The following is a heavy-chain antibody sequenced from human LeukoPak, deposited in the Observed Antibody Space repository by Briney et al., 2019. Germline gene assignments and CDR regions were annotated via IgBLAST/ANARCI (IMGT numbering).Heavy chain of an antibody. CDR1: GFTFSSYG. CDR2: IWYDGSNK. CDR3: ATDVINRYYYMDV. D-gene: IGHD2-21*01. Sequence: PGGSLRLSCAASGFTFSSYGMHWVRQAPGKGLEWVAVIWYDGSNKYYADSVKGRFTISRDNSKNTLYLQMNSLRAEDTAVYYCATDVINRYYYMDVWGKGTTVTVSS. V-gene: IGHV3-33*01. J-gene: IGHJ6*03.